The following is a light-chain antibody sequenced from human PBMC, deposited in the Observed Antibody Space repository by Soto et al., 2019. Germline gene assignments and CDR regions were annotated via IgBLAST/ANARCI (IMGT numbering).Light chain of an antibody. V-gene: IGKV1-39*01. CDR3: QQTYSIFN. CDR1: QTINKY. J-gene: IGKJ5*01. CDR2: AAS. Sequence: DIQMSQSPSSLSASVVDRFTITCRASQTINKYINWYQHKPGKAPKLLIYAASNLQSGVPSRFSGSGSGTDFTHTISSLQPEDFGTYYCQQTYSIFNFGQGTRLEIK.